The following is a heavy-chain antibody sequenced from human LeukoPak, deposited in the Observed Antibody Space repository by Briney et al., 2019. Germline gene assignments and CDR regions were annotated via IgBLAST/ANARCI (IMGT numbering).Heavy chain of an antibody. Sequence: GGSLRLSCAASGFTFSSNSMSWVRQAPGKGLEWVSSISSSSSYIYYADSVKGRFTISRDNAKNSLYLQMNSLRAEDTAVYYCARDLLGYNYHYMDVWGKGTTVTVSS. J-gene: IGHJ6*03. CDR3: ARDLLGYNYHYMDV. CDR1: GFTFSSNS. CDR2: ISSSSSYI. V-gene: IGHV3-21*01. D-gene: IGHD3-16*02.